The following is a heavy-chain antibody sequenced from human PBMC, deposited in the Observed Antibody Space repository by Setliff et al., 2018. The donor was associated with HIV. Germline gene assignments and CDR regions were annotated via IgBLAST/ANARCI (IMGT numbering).Heavy chain of an antibody. V-gene: IGHV1-46*01. D-gene: IGHD5-12*01. J-gene: IGHJ4*02. Sequence: ASVKVSCKASGGTFRNYALSWVRQAPGQGLEYMGIINPSDGTTDYTQKFQDRVTMTSDTSTSTVYMELSGLRSEDTAVYYCARGIVWGSAYVYYFDSWGQGTLVTVSS. CDR3: ARGIVWGSAYVYYFDS. CDR1: GGTFRNYA. CDR2: INPSDGTT.